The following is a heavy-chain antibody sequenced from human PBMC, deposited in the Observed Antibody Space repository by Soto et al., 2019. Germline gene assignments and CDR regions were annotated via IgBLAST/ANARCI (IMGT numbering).Heavy chain of an antibody. V-gene: IGHV3-15*01. J-gene: IGHJ5*02. CDR1: GFTFSNAW. Sequence: EVQLVESVGGLVKPGGSLRLSCAASGFTFSNAWMSWVRQAPGKGLEWVGRIKSKTDGGTTDYAAPVKGRFTISRDDSKNTLYLQMNSLKTEDTAVYYCTTWKRQYLIHLWELSSWFDPWGQGTLVTVSS. D-gene: IGHD3-16*02. CDR2: IKSKTDGGTT. CDR3: TTWKRQYLIHLWELSSWFDP.